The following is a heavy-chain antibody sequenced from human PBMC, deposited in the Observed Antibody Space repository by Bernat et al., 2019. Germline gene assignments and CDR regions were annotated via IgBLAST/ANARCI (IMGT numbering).Heavy chain of an antibody. D-gene: IGHD6-19*01. Sequence: QVHLVESGGGVVQPGGSLRLSCAASGFTFSSFGMHWVRQAPGKGLEWVALIRYDGSKKYYADSVKGQVTISRDNSKNMLYLQMNSLRAEDTAVYYCAKSVYSSDNYGTDVWGQGTTVTVSS. J-gene: IGHJ6*02. CDR3: AKSVYSSDNYGTDV. V-gene: IGHV3-30*02. CDR2: IRYDGSKK. CDR1: GFTFSSFG.